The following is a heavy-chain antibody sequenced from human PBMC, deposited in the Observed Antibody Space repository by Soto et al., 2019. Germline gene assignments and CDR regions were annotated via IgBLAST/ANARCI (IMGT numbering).Heavy chain of an antibody. J-gene: IGHJ4*02. CDR2: IYYSGST. CDR3: ARRRYGDGYKGDFAY. Sequence: QLQLQESGPGLVKPSETLSLTCTVSGGSISSSSYYWGWIRQPPGKGLEWIGSIYYSGSTYYNPSLKSRVPIPVDPSKTLSSLKLSSVTAADTAVYYCARRRYGDGYKGDFAYWGQGTLVTVSS. V-gene: IGHV4-39*01. D-gene: IGHD5-12*01. CDR1: GGSISSSSYY.